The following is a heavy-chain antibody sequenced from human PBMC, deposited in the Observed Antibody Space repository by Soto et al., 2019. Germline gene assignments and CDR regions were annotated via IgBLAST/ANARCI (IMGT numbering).Heavy chain of an antibody. CDR2: ISYDGSNK. CDR3: AKDIRAYYDILTGYLNYYYYYGMDV. V-gene: IGHV3-30*18. D-gene: IGHD3-9*01. Sequence: PGGSLRLSCAASGFTFSSYGMHWVRQAPGKGLEWVAVISYDGSNKYYADSVKGRFTISRDNSKNTLYLQMNSLRAEDTAVYYCAKDIRAYYDILTGYLNYYYYYGMDVWGQGTTVTVS. CDR1: GFTFSSYG. J-gene: IGHJ6*02.